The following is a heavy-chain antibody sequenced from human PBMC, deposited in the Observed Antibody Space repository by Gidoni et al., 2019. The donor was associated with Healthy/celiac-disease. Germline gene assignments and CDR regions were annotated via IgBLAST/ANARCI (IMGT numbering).Heavy chain of an antibody. Sequence: QAPLQQWGAGLLKPSETLSLTCAVSGGSFSGYNWSWFRQPPWKRLEWIGEIIHSGSTNYNPSLKSRVTISVDTSKSQFSLKLSSVTAADTAVYYCARGKGNPPSSGWLTHWFDPWGQGALVTVSS. J-gene: IGHJ5*02. D-gene: IGHD6-19*01. CDR3: ARGKGNPPSSGWLTHWFDP. V-gene: IGHV4-34*01. CDR2: IIHSGST. CDR1: GGSFSGYN.